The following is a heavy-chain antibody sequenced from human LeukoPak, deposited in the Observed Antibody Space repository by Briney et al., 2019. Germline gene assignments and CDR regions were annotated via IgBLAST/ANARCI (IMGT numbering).Heavy chain of an antibody. CDR3: TRESGAFSPFGF. CDR1: GGSILTTNW. J-gene: IGHJ4*02. CDR2: VHLSGAS. D-gene: IGHD1-26*01. Sequence: SETLSLTCAVSGGSILTTNWWSWVRQPPGKGLEWIGEVHLSGASNYNPSLNSRVNMSIDKSKNQLSLELTSVTAADTAIYYCTRESGAFSPFGFWGQGTLVTVSS. V-gene: IGHV4-4*02.